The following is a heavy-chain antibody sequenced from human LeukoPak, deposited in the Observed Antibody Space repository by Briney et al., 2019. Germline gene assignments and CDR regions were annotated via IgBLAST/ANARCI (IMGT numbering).Heavy chain of an antibody. D-gene: IGHD3-9*01. J-gene: IGHJ5*02. CDR3: ARGYYDILTGYHYNWFDP. V-gene: IGHV1-58*02. CDR2: IVVGSGNT. CDR1: GFTFTSSA. Sequence: SVKVSCKASGFTFTSSAMRWVRQARGQRLEWIGWIVVGSGNTNYAQKFQGRVTITADESTSTAYMELSSLRSEDTAVYYCARGYYDILTGYHYNWFDPWGQGTLVTVSS.